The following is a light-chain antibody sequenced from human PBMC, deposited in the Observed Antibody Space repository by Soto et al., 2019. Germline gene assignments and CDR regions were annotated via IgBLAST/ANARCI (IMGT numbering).Light chain of an antibody. V-gene: IGKV3-20*01. Sequence: EIVLTQSPGTLSLSPGERATLSCRASQSVSSSYLAWYQQKPGQAPRLLIYGASSRAIGIPDRFSGSGSGTDFTLTISRLKPEDFAVYYCQQYGTSPPNTFGQGTRLEIK. J-gene: IGKJ5*01. CDR2: GAS. CDR1: QSVSSSY. CDR3: QQYGTSPPNT.